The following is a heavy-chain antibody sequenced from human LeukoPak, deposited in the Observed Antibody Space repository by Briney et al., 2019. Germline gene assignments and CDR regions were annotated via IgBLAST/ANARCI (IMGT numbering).Heavy chain of an antibody. D-gene: IGHD3-22*01. CDR1: GFTFSSYE. Sequence: GGSLRLSCAASGFTFSSYEMNWVRQAPGKGLEWVSYISSSGRTMYYADSVKGRFTISRDNAENSLYLQMNSLRAEDTAIYYCARDRQGSSGYYGGGGDYWGQGTLVTVSS. CDR3: ARDRQGSSGYYGGGGDY. V-gene: IGHV3-48*03. CDR2: ISSSGRTM. J-gene: IGHJ4*02.